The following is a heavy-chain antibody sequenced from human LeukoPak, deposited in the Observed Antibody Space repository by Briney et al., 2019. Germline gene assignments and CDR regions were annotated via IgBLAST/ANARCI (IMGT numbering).Heavy chain of an antibody. Sequence: SETLSLTCTVSGGSISTSNYYWGWIRQPPGKGLEWIGNIFYSGSTNYNPSLKSRVTISVDTSKNQFSLKLSSVTAADTAVYYCARRRRYCSGGSCYSFDYWGQGTLVTVSS. V-gene: IGHV4-39*07. CDR1: GGSISTSNYY. CDR3: ARRRRYCSGGSCYSFDY. CDR2: IFYSGST. J-gene: IGHJ4*02. D-gene: IGHD2-15*01.